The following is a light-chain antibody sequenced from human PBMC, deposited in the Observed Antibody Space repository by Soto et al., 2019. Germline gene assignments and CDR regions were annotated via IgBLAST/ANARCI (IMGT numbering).Light chain of an antibody. CDR2: EVS. CDR3: SSYAGSNNRYV. CDR1: SSDVGGYNY. V-gene: IGLV2-8*01. Sequence: QSALPQPPSASGSPGQSVTISCTGTSSDVGGYNYVSWYQQHPGKAPKLMIYEVSKRPSGVPDRFSGSKSGNTASLTVSGLQAEDEADYYCSSYAGSNNRYVFGSGTEVTV. J-gene: IGLJ1*01.